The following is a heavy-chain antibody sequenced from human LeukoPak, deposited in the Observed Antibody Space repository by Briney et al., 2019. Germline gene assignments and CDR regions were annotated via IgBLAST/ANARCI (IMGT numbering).Heavy chain of an antibody. V-gene: IGHV1-2*02. D-gene: IGHD6-19*01. CDR3: ARDGWYISYMDV. CDR2: MNPSSGVT. CDR1: GYTFTGYY. Sequence: VASVKVSCKASGYTFTGYYMHWVRQAPGQGLEWMGWMNPSSGVTNYAQKFQGRVTMTRDTSISTAYMELSRLRSDDTAVYYCARDGWYISYMDVWGKGTTVTVSS. J-gene: IGHJ6*03.